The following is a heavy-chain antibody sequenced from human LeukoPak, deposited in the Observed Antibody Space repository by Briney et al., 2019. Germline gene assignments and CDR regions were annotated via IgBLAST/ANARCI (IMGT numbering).Heavy chain of an antibody. D-gene: IGHD1-26*01. CDR1: GFTFSSYW. CDR3: VKDSPPRYSGSPPAY. CDR2: ISKDGGEK. Sequence: GGSLRLSCAASGFTFSSYWMSWVRQAPGKGLEWVANISKDGGEKYYVDSVKGRFTISRDNAKNSLYLQMNSLRADDTAVYYCVKDSPPRYSGSPPAYWGQGTLVTVSS. J-gene: IGHJ4*02. V-gene: IGHV3-7*03.